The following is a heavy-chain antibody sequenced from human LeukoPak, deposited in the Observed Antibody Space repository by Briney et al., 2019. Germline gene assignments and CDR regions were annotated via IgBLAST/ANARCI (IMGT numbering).Heavy chain of an antibody. CDR2: IYYSGST. CDR1: GGSISSSSYY. CDR3: ARVIPTFGGVIGNWFDP. Sequence: SETLSLTCTVSGGSISSSSYYWGWIRQPPGTGLEWIGSIYYSGSTYYNPSLKSRVTISVDTSKNQFSLKLSSVTAADTAVYYCARVIPTFGGVIGNWFDPWGQGTLVTVSS. D-gene: IGHD3-16*02. J-gene: IGHJ5*02. V-gene: IGHV4-39*07.